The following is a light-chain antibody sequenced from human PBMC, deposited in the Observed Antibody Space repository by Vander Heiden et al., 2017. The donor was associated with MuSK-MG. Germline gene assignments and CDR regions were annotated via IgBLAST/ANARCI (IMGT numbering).Light chain of an antibody. CDR3: QQSHSTLLT. Sequence: DIQMTQSPSSLSASVGDRVTITCRASQSISSYLNWYQQKPGKAPKRLIYAASSLQSGVPSTFSGSGSCTDFTLTISSLQPEDFATYYCQQSHSTLLTFGHGTKVXIK. V-gene: IGKV1-39*01. CDR1: QSISSY. CDR2: AAS. J-gene: IGKJ3*01.